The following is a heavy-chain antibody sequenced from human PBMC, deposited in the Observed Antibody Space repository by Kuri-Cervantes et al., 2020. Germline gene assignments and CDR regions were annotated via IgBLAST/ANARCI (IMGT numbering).Heavy chain of an antibody. Sequence: GGSLRLSCAASGFTFSDYYMSWIRQAPGKGLEWVSGISWNSGSIGYADSVKGRFTISRDNAKNSLYLQMNSLRAEDTALYYCARGVAGTQAGYYYYGMDVWGQGTTVTVSS. V-gene: IGHV3-9*01. D-gene: IGHD6-19*01. CDR2: ISWNSGSI. CDR3: ARGVAGTQAGYYYYGMDV. J-gene: IGHJ6*02. CDR1: GFTFSDYY.